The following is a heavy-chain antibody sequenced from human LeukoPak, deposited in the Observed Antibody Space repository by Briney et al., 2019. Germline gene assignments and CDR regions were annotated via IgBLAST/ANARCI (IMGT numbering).Heavy chain of an antibody. J-gene: IGHJ4*02. V-gene: IGHV4-34*01. CDR2: INHSGST. CDR3: AATVRGVIYY. D-gene: IGHD3-10*01. CDR1: GGSFSGYY. Sequence: SETLSLTCAVYGGSFSGYYWSWIRQPPGKGLEWIGEINHSGSTDYNPSLKSRVTISVDTSKNQFSLKLSSVTAADTAVYYCAATVRGVIYYWGRGTLVTVSS.